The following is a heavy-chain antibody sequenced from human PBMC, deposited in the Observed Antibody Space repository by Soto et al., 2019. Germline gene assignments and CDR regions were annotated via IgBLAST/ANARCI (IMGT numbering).Heavy chain of an antibody. V-gene: IGHV1-2*02. J-gene: IGHJ4*02. CDR1: GYSFTGNS. D-gene: IGHD1-26*01. Sequence: ASVKVSCKTSGYSFTGNSIHWVRQAPGQGLVWMGLINPNTGGTYFAQKFQGRVTLTTDTSISTAYMELSSLRSDDTAIYYCARDRSGSYDDWGQGTLVTVSS. CDR2: INPNTGGT. CDR3: ARDRSGSYDD.